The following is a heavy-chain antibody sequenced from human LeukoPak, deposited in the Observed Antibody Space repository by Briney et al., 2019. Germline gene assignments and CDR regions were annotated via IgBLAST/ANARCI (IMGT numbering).Heavy chain of an antibody. Sequence: PGGSLRLSCAASGFIFSSHWMTWVRQAPGKGLEWVASIKEDGSEKSYVDSVKGRFTISRDNSKNTLYLQMNSLRAEDTAVYYCAKDWTYYFDYWGQGTLVTVSS. CDR3: AKDWTYYFDY. CDR2: IKEDGSEK. D-gene: IGHD3/OR15-3a*01. CDR1: GFIFSSHW. J-gene: IGHJ4*02. V-gene: IGHV3-7*01.